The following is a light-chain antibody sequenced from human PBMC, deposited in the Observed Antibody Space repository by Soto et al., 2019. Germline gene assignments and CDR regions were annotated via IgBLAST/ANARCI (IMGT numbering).Light chain of an antibody. Sequence: QSALTQPASVSGSPGQSITISCTGTSSDVGGYNYVSWYQQHPGKAPKLMIYEVSRRPSGVSNRFSASKSGNTASLTISGLRAEDEGDYYCSSYTGSSTDVFGTGTKLTVL. CDR2: EVS. CDR3: SSYTGSSTDV. V-gene: IGLV2-14*01. J-gene: IGLJ1*01. CDR1: SSDVGGYNY.